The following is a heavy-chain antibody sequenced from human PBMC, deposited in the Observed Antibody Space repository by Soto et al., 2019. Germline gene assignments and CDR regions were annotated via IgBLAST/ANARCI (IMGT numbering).Heavy chain of an antibody. CDR2: IGVAGDT. J-gene: IGHJ4*02. CDR3: ASGGWGSSWYEGWSRIDY. CDR1: GFTFSSYD. D-gene: IGHD6-13*01. V-gene: IGHV3-13*01. Sequence: EVQLVESGGGLVQPGGSLRLSCAASGFTFSSYDMHWVRQVAGKGLEWVSAIGVAGDTYYPDSVKGRFTISRENAKNSLYLQMNSLRAEDTAVYYCASGGWGSSWYEGWSRIDYWCQGTLVTVSS.